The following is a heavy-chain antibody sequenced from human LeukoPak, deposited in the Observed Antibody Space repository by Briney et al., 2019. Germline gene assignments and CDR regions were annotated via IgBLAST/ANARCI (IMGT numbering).Heavy chain of an antibody. D-gene: IGHD5-24*01. V-gene: IGHV3-20*04. CDR3: ARDGGMATMLDY. CDR1: GFTFDDYA. J-gene: IGHJ4*02. Sequence: GGSLRLSCAVSGFTFDDYAMSWVRQVPGKGLEWASGINWNAFSTVYADSVKGRFIIFRDNAKNSLYLQMNSLRAEDTAVYYCARDGGMATMLDYWGQGTLVTVSS. CDR2: INWNAFST.